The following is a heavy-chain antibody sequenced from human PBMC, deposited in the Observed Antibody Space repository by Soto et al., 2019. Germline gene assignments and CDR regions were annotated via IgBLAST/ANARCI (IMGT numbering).Heavy chain of an antibody. CDR2: IWYDGSNK. D-gene: IGHD2-8*01. CDR3: ARDHAYCTNGVCYGVGPDY. J-gene: IGHJ4*02. V-gene: IGHV3-33*01. Sequence: AGGSLRLSCAASGFTFSSYGMHWVRQAPGKGLEWVAVIWYDGSNKYYADSVKGRFTISRDNSKNTLYLQMNSLRAEDTAVYYCARDHAYCTNGVCYGVGPDYWGQGTLVTVSS. CDR1: GFTFSSYG.